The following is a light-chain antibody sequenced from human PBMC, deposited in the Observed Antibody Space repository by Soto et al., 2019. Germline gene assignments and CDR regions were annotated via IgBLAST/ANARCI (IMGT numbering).Light chain of an antibody. J-gene: IGLJ3*02. CDR3: SSYAGSNNVV. CDR2: EVS. CDR1: RSDVGGYNF. V-gene: IGLV2-8*01. Sequence: QSALTQPPSASGSPGQSVTISCTGTRSDVGGYNFVSWYQQHPGKAPKLMIYEVSKRPSGVPARFSGSKSGNTASLTVSGLQAEDEADYYCSSYAGSNNVVFGGGTKLTVL.